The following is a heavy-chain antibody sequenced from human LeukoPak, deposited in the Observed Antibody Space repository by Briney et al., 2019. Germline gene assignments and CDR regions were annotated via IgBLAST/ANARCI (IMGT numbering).Heavy chain of an antibody. Sequence: PSETLSLTCAVYGGSFSGYYWSWIRQPPRKGLEWIGEINHSGSTTYNPSLKSQVSISIDTSKNQFSLKLSSVTAADTAVYYCARDSSRYYFDYWGQGTLVTVSS. D-gene: IGHD2-21*01. CDR2: INHSGST. V-gene: IGHV4-34*01. CDR1: GGSFSGYY. CDR3: ARDSSRYYFDY. J-gene: IGHJ4*02.